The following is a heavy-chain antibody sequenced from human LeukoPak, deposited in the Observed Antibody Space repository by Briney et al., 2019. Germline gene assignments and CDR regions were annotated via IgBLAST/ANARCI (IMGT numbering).Heavy chain of an antibody. D-gene: IGHD5-12*01. CDR3: ARADGRGSIFDY. CDR2: INHDGSET. CDR1: EFIFSNYW. V-gene: IGHV3-7*01. Sequence: GGSLRLSCAASEFIFSNYWMTWVRQAPGKGLEWVANINHDGSETYYVDSVKGRFTISRDNTKNSLYLQMNSPRVEDTAMYYCARADGRGSIFDYWGQGSQVTVSS. J-gene: IGHJ4*02.